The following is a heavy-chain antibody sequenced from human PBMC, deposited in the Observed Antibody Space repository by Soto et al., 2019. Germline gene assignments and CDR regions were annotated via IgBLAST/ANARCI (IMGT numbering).Heavy chain of an antibody. Sequence: GGSLRLSCAASGFTFSSYGMHWVRQAPGKGLEWVAVISYDGSNKYYADSVKGRFTISRDNSKNTLYLQMNSLRAEDTAVYYCAKDMGRFGELPYYYYYYGMDVWGQGTTVTVSS. V-gene: IGHV3-30*18. CDR2: ISYDGSNK. D-gene: IGHD3-10*01. CDR1: GFTFSSYG. CDR3: AKDMGRFGELPYYYYYYGMDV. J-gene: IGHJ6*02.